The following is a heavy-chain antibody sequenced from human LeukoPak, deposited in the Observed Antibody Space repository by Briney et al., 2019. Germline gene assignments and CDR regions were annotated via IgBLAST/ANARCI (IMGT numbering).Heavy chain of an antibody. Sequence: ASVKVSCKASGFTFTSSAVQWVRQARGQRLEWIGWIVVGSGNTNYAQKFQERVTITRDMSTSTAYMELSSLRSEDTAVYYCAAVRWWELRPGAFDIWGQGTMATVSS. D-gene: IGHD1-26*01. CDR1: GFTFTSSA. CDR2: IVVGSGNT. J-gene: IGHJ3*02. V-gene: IGHV1-58*01. CDR3: AAVRWWELRPGAFDI.